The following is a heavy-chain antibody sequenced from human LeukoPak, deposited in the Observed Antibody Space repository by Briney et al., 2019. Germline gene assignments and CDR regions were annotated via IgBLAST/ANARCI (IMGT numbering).Heavy chain of an antibody. CDR2: IWYDGSNK. Sequence: GGSLRLSCAASGFTFSSYGMHWVRQAPGKGLEWVAVIWYDGSNKYYADAVKGRFTISGDNSKNTLYLQMNSLRAEDTAVYYCARECYDFWSGYYTGYYYYMDVWGKGTTVTVSS. J-gene: IGHJ6*03. CDR1: GFTFSSYG. CDR3: ARECYDFWSGYYTGYYYYMDV. V-gene: IGHV3-33*01. D-gene: IGHD3-3*01.